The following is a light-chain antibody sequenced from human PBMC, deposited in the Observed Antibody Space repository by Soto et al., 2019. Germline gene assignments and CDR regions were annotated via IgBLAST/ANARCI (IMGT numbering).Light chain of an antibody. CDR2: DAF. CDR1: QSVRTY. J-gene: IGKJ4*01. Sequence: EIVLTQSPVTLSLSPGERATLSCRASQSVRTYLGWYQQKPGQAPRLLIYDAFKRATGIPASFSGSGSGTDFTLAISSLEPEDFAVYYCQQRSNWPSTFGGGTKVEIK. CDR3: QQRSNWPST. V-gene: IGKV3-11*01.